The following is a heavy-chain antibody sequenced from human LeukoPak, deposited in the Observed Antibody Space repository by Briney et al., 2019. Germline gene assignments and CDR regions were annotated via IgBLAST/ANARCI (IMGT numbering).Heavy chain of an antibody. CDR1: GYTFTGYY. J-gene: IGHJ4*02. CDR2: INPNSGGT. V-gene: IGHV1-2*02. D-gene: IGHD3-9*01. Sequence: ASVKVSCKASGYTFTGYYMHWVRQAPGQGLEWMGWINPNSGGTNYAQKFQGRVTMTRDTSISTAYMELSRLRSDDTAVYYCARTFILTGYYLDYWGQGTLVTASS. CDR3: ARTFILTGYYLDY.